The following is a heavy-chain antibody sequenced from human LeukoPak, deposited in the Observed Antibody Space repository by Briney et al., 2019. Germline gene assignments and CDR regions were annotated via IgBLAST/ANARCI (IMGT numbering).Heavy chain of an antibody. J-gene: IGHJ3*02. V-gene: IGHV4-4*02. Sequence: SETLSLTCAVSGGSISSSNWWSWVRQPPGKGLEWIGEIYHSGSTNYNPSLKSRVTISVDTSKNQFSLKLSSVTAADTAVYYCAGDLGQLATDDAFDIWGQGTMVTVSS. CDR2: IYHSGST. CDR3: AGDLGQLATDDAFDI. D-gene: IGHD6-6*01. CDR1: GGSISSSNW.